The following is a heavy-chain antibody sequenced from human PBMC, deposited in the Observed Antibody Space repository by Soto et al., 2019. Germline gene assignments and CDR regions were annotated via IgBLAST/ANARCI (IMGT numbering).Heavy chain of an antibody. CDR2: ISGSGGST. CDR1: GFTFSSYA. J-gene: IGHJ3*02. CDR3: ANRWGGVIVTDAFDI. Sequence: GGSLRLSCAASGFTFSSYAMSWVRQAPGKGLEWVSAISGSGGSTYYADSVKGRFTISRDNSKNTLYLQMNSLRAEDTAVYYCANRWGGVIVTDAFDIWGQGTMVTVSS. D-gene: IGHD3-16*02. V-gene: IGHV3-23*01.